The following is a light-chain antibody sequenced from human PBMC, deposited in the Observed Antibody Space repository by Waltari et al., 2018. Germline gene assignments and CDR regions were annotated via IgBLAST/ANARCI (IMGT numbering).Light chain of an antibody. J-gene: IGLJ3*02. CDR1: SGHSSNV. V-gene: IGLV4-69*02. Sequence: QLALTQSPSASASLGASVTLPCTLTSGHSSNVVAWLQQQPEKGPRYLMKVNSDGSHSKGADIPDRFSGSGSGAERYLTISSLQSEDEADYYCQTGGHGTWVFGGGTKLTVL. CDR3: QTGGHGTWV. CDR2: VNSDGSH.